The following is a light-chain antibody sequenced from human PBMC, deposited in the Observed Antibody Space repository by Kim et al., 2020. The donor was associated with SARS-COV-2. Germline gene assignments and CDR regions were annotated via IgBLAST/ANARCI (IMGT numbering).Light chain of an antibody. J-gene: IGKJ4*01. CDR3: QQHNNWPLT. V-gene: IGKV3-15*01. CDR1: QSVSNN. CDR2: GAS. Sequence: EIVMTQSPATLSVSPGERVTLSCRASQSVSNNLGWYQQKPGQVPRLVIYGASTRATGIPARFSGSGSGTEFTLTISSLQSEDFAFYYCQQHNNWPLTFGGGTKVDIK.